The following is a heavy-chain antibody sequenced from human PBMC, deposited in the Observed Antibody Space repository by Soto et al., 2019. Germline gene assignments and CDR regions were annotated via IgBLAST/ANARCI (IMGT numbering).Heavy chain of an antibody. Sequence: GGSLRLSCAVSGFTFDDNAMHWVRQAPEKGLEWVSSITSSSSYINYADSVKGRFTISRDNAKTSLCLQMNSLRAEDTAVYYCAREPGVSSGWYVDYWGQGTLVTVSS. CDR2: ITSSSSYI. CDR1: GFTFDDNA. J-gene: IGHJ4*02. D-gene: IGHD6-19*01. CDR3: AREPGVSSGWYVDY. V-gene: IGHV3-21*01.